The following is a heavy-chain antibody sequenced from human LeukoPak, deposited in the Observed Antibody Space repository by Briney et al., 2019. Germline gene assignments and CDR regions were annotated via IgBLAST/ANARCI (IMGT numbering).Heavy chain of an antibody. Sequence: GGSLRLSCAASGFTLSSYGMHWVRQAPGKGLEWVAIIWYDGSNKTYEDSVKGRFTISRDNSKNTIYLQMNSLRAEDTALYYCAKAAAAPGFDFWGQGTLVTVSS. CDR3: AKAAAAPGFDF. CDR1: GFTLSSYG. CDR2: IWYDGSNK. D-gene: IGHD6-13*01. J-gene: IGHJ4*02. V-gene: IGHV3-33*08.